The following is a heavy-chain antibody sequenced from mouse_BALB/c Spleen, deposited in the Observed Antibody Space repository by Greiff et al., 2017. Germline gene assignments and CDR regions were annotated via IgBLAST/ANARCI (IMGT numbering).Heavy chain of an antibody. Sequence: VQLQQSGAELVRSGASVKLSCTASGFNIKDYYMHWVKQRPEQGLEWIGWIDPENGDTEYAPKFQGKATMTADTSSNTAYLQLSSLTSEDTAVYYCNARGGMAYWGQGTLVTVSA. CDR2: IDPENGDT. CDR1: GFNIKDYY. V-gene: IGHV14-4*02. D-gene: IGHD1-1*02. CDR3: NARGGMAY. J-gene: IGHJ3*01.